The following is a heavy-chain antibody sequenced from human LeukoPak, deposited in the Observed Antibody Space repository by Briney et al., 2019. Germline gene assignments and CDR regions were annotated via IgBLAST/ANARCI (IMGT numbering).Heavy chain of an antibody. CDR1: GFTFSNAW. CDR2: IKSKTDGGTS. CDR3: TTESLLWFGELALFDY. D-gene: IGHD3-10*01. Sequence: GGSLRLSCAASGFTFSNAWMSWVRQAPGKGLEWVGRIKSKTDGGTSDYAAPVKGRFTISRDDSKNTLYLQMNSLKTEDTAVYYCTTESLLWFGELALFDYWGQGTLVTVSS. J-gene: IGHJ4*02. V-gene: IGHV3-15*01.